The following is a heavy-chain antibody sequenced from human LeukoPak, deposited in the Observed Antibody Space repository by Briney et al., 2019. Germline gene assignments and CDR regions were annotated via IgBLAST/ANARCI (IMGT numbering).Heavy chain of an antibody. CDR1: GFTFSSYW. CDR2: IKKDGSEK. CDR3: ARHLSGITGYTYGRGIDY. J-gene: IGHJ4*02. V-gene: IGHV3-7*01. D-gene: IGHD5-18*01. Sequence: GGSLRLSCAASGFTFSSYWMSWVRQAPGKGLEWVANIKKDGSEKYYVDSVKGRFTISRDNAKKSLYMQMKSLRAEDTAVYYCARHLSGITGYTYGRGIDYWGQGTLVSVSS.